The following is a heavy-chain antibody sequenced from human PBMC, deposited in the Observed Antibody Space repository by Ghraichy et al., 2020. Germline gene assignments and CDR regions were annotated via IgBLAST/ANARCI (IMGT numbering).Heavy chain of an antibody. D-gene: IGHD3-3*02. V-gene: IGHV4-39*01. J-gene: IGHJ4*02. CDR3: ASPTFFE. Sequence: GSLRLSCTVSGGSISSSSYYWGWIRQPPGKGLEWIGSIYYSGSTYDNPSLKSRVTISVDTSKNQFSLKLSSVTAADTAVYYCASPTFFEWGQGTLVTVSS. CDR2: IYYSGST. CDR1: GGSISSSSYY.